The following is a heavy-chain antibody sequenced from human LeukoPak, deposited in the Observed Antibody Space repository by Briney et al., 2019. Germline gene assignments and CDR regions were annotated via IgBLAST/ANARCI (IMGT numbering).Heavy chain of an antibody. V-gene: IGHV1-46*01. D-gene: IGHD2-21*02. J-gene: IGHJ6*02. CDR2: INPSGGST. CDR1: GYTFTSYY. Sequence: GASVKVSCKASGYTFTSYYMHWVRQAPGQGLEWMGIINPSGGSTSYAQKFQGRVTMTRDTSTSTVYMELSSLRSEDTAVYYCASRNCGGDCYRDYYYYGMDVWGQGTTVTVSS. CDR3: ASRNCGGDCYRDYYYYGMDV.